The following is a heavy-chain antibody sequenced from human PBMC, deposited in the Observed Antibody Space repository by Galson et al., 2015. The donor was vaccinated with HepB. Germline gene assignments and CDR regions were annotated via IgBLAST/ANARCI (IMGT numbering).Heavy chain of an antibody. D-gene: IGHD5-12*01. J-gene: IGHJ6*02. CDR1: GGSISSYY. Sequence: SETLSLTCTVSGGSISSYYWSWIRQPPGKGLEWIGYIYYSGSTNYNPSLKSRVTISVDTSKNQFSLKLSSVTAADTAVYYCARDWKVSDSGYDWGVYYYGMDVWGQGTTVTVSS. V-gene: IGHV4-59*13. CDR3: ARDWKVSDSGYDWGVYYYGMDV. CDR2: IYYSGST.